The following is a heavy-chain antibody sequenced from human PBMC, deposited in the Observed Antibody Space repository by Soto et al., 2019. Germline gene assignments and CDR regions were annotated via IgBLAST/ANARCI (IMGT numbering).Heavy chain of an antibody. Sequence: QVQLVQSGAAVKKPGASVKVSCKASGYTFTSYGISWLRQAPGQGLEWMGWISAYKGNTNYAEKLQGRVTMTTDTSSRGAYRELRSRRSDDTAVYCCARDGGYSGSYWGQGTLVTVSS. CDR2: ISAYKGNT. CDR3: ARDGGYSGSY. J-gene: IGHJ4*02. CDR1: GYTFTSYG. V-gene: IGHV1-18*01. D-gene: IGHD1-26*01.